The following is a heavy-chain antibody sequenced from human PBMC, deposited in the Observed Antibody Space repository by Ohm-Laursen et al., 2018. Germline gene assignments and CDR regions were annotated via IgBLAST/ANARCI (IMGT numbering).Heavy chain of an antibody. CDR2: INHSGST. CDR3: ARGLWWLDP. V-gene: IGHV4-34*01. CDR1: GDSISAHY. J-gene: IGHJ5*02. Sequence: GTLSLTCTVSGDSISAHYWSWIRQPPGKGLEWIGEINHSGSTNYNPSLKSRVTISVDTSKNQFSLKLSSVTAADTALYYCARGLWWLDPWGQGTLVTVSS.